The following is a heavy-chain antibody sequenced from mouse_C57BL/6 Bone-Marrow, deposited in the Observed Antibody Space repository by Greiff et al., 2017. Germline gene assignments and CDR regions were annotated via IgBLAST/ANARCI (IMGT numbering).Heavy chain of an antibody. J-gene: IGHJ4*01. CDR1: GFNIKDDY. V-gene: IGHV14-4*01. Sequence: VQLQQSGAELVRPGASVKLSCTASGFNIKDDYMHWVKQRPEQGLEWIGWIDPENGDSEYASKFQGKATITADTSSNTAYLQLSSLTSEDTAVYYCTFYAMDYWGQGTSVTVSS. CDR3: TFYAMDY. CDR2: IDPENGDS.